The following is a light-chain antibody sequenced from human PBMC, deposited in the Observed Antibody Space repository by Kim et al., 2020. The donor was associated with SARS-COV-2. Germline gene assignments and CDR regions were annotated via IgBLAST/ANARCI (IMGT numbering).Light chain of an antibody. J-gene: IGLJ3*02. CDR1: SGHSRNA. Sequence: QLVLTQSPSASASLGPSVKLTCTLSSGHSRNAIAWHQQQPGRGPRYLMKLNSDGSHTKGDGIPDRFSGSSSGAERYLTISSLQSEDEDDYYCQTWDTGIHVFGGGTQLTVL. CDR3: QTWDTGIHV. CDR2: LNSDGSH. V-gene: IGLV4-69*01.